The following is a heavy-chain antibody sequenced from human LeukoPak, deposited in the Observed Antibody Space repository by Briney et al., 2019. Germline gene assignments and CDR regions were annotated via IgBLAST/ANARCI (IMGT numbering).Heavy chain of an antibody. CDR1: GFMFHDYA. CDR2: ISGGGGST. D-gene: IGHD6-19*01. V-gene: IGHV3-43*02. J-gene: IGHJ4*02. CDR3: ARESESSGWYDY. Sequence: PGGSLRLSCAGPGFMFHDYAIHWVRQAPGKGLEWVSLISGGGGSTFYADSVKGRFTISRDNSKNSLYLQMNSLRSDDTALYYCARESESSGWYDYWGQGTLVTVSS.